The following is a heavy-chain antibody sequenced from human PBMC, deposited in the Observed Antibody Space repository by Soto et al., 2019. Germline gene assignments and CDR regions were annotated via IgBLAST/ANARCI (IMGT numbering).Heavy chain of an antibody. D-gene: IGHD6-19*01. CDR2: ISSSSSYT. CDR1: GFTFSDYY. J-gene: IGHJ4*02. CDR3: ARDPIAVADMWY. Sequence: GGSLRLSCAACGFTFSDYYMSWIRQAPGKGLEWVSYISSSSSYTNYADSVKGRFTISRDNAKNSLYLQMNSLRAEDTAVYYCARDPIAVADMWYWGQGTLVTVSS. V-gene: IGHV3-11*06.